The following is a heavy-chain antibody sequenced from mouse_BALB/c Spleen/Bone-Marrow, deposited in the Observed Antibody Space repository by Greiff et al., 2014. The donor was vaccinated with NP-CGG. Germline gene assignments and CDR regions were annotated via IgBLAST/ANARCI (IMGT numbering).Heavy chain of an antibody. CDR3: ARITTATGAMDY. D-gene: IGHD1-2*01. CDR1: GFSLTSYS. Sequence: QVQLKESGPGLVAPSQSLSITCTVSGFSLTSYSVHWVRQPPGKGLEWLGVIWADGSTNYNSALMSRLSIRKDNSKSQVFLKMNSLQTDDTAMYYCARITTATGAMDYWGQGTSVTVSS. CDR2: IWADGST. V-gene: IGHV2-9*02. J-gene: IGHJ4*01.